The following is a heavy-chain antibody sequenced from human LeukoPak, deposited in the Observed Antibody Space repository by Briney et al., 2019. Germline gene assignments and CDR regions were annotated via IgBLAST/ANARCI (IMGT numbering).Heavy chain of an antibody. D-gene: IGHD4-17*01. J-gene: IGHJ4*02. Sequence: GGSLRLSCAASGFTVSSNYMSWFRQAPGKGLEWVGFIRSKAYGGTTEYAASVKGRFTISRDDSKSIAYLQMNSLKTEDTAVYYCTREGIHDYGDYLTDYWGQGTLVTVSS. CDR2: IRSKAYGGTT. V-gene: IGHV3-49*03. CDR1: GFTVSSNY. CDR3: TREGIHDYGDYLTDY.